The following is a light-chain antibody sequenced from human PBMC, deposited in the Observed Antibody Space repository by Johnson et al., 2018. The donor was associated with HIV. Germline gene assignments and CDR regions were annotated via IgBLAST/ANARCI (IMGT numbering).Light chain of an antibody. V-gene: IGLV1-51*02. CDR2: ENN. CDR3: GTWDSSLSAHYV. Sequence: QSVLTQPPSVSAAPGQKVTISCSGSSSSIGNNFVSWYQQLPGTAPKLLIFENNKRPSGIPDRFSGSKSGTSATLGIAGLQTGDEADYYCGTWDSSLSAHYVFGTGTKITVL. J-gene: IGLJ1*01. CDR1: SSSIGNNF.